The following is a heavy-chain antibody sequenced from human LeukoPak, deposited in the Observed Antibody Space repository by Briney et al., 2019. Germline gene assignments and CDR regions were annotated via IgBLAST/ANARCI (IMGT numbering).Heavy chain of an antibody. Sequence: SDTLSLTCAVSGYSISSNNWWGWIRQPPGKGLEWIGYIYYTGSTYYNPSLQSRVTMSVDTSKNQLSLRLTSVTAVDTAVYYCATKPNSEYYFDYWGRGTLVTVSS. D-gene: IGHD3-10*01. CDR1: GYSISSNNW. CDR2: IYYTGST. V-gene: IGHV4-28*01. J-gene: IGHJ4*02. CDR3: ATKPNSEYYFDY.